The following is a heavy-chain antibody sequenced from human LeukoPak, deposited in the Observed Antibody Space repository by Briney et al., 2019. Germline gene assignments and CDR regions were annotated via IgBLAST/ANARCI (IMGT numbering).Heavy chain of an antibody. CDR3: ARLSQTPDYYTLGGYYYLGY. CDR2: MNPNTGRT. CDR1: RYTFTSYD. V-gene: IGHV1-8*01. Sequence: GASVKVSCKASRYTFTSYDINWVREAAGHGLEWMRWMNPNTGRTGYAQKFQGRITMTRDTSINTAYMELTNLRSEDTAIYYCARLSQTPDYYTLGGYYYLGYWGQGTPVTVSS. D-gene: IGHD3-10*01. J-gene: IGHJ4*02.